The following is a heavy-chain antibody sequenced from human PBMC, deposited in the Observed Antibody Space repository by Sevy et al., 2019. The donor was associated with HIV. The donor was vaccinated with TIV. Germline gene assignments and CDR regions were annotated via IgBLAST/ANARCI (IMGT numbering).Heavy chain of an antibody. V-gene: IGHV3-21*01. CDR2: ISSSSSYI. Sequence: GGSLRLSCGASGFTFSSYSMNWVRQAPGKGLEWVSLISSSSSYIYYADSVKGRFTISRDNAKNSLYLQMNRLRAEDTAVYYCARCHSSSWFDALDIWGQGTMVTVSS. CDR1: GFTFSSYS. D-gene: IGHD6-13*01. CDR3: ARCHSSSWFDALDI. J-gene: IGHJ3*02.